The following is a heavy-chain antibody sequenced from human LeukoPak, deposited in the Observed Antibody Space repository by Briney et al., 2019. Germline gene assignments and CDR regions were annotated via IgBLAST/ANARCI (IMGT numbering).Heavy chain of an antibody. Sequence: GGSLRLSCVASGFAVSSTYMAWVRQAPGKGLEWVSVIYRGGETFYADFAKGRFTISRHNSRNTLYLQMNRLRPEDTAVYYCARVFLTGSPKAASYFNNWGQGTLVTVSP. J-gene: IGHJ4*02. D-gene: IGHD3-9*01. CDR2: IYRGGET. CDR3: ARVFLTGSPKAASYFNN. CDR1: GFAVSSTY. V-gene: IGHV3-53*04.